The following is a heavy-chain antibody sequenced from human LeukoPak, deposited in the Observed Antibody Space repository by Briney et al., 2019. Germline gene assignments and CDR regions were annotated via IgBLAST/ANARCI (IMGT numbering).Heavy chain of an antibody. J-gene: IGHJ4*02. CDR1: GGSISSYY. Sequence: SETLSLTCTVSGGSISSYYWSWIRQPPGKGLEWIGYIYYSGSTNYNPSLKSRVTISVDTSKNQFSLKLSSVTAADTAVYYCACYFAYSSSWYYFDHWGQGTLVTVSS. CDR2: IYYSGST. V-gene: IGHV4-59*01. CDR3: ACYFAYSSSWYYFDH. D-gene: IGHD6-13*01.